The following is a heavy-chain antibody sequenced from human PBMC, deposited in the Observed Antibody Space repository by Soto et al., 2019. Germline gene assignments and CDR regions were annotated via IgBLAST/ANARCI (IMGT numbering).Heavy chain of an antibody. V-gene: IGHV4-39*01. CDR2: IYYSGTT. J-gene: IGHJ4*02. CDR1: GGSISSSNYY. CDR3: TRRAFGSSLRDY. D-gene: IGHD3-3*01. Sequence: QLQLQESGPGLVKPSETLSLTCTVSGGSISSSNYYWGWIRQPPGRGLEWIGNIYYSGTTSYNPSLKSRVTISIDTSKNQCSLKLSSVTAADTAVYYCTRRAFGSSLRDYWGQGALVTVSS.